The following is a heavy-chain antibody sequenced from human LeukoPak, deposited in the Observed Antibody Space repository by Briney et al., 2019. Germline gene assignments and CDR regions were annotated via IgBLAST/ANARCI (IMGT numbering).Heavy chain of an antibody. D-gene: IGHD3-10*01. CDR2: IYYSGST. J-gene: IGHJ5*02. CDR1: GGSISSSSYY. CDR3: TRLFDYYGSGTTPNWFDP. Sequence: SETLSLTCTVSGGSISSSSYYWGWIRQPPGKGLEWIGSIYYSGSTYYNPSLKSRVTISVDTSKNQFSLKLSSVTAADTAVYYCTRLFDYYGSGTTPNWFDPWGQGTLVTVSS. V-gene: IGHV4-39*01.